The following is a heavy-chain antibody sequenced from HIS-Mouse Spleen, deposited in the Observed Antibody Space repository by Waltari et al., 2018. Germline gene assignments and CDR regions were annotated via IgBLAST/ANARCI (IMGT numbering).Heavy chain of an antibody. Sequence: QVQLVQSGAEVKKPGASVKVSCKASGYTFTGYYMHWVRQAPGQGLEWMGWINPNSGGTNYAQKLQGRVTMTRDTSISTAYMELSRLRSDDTAVYYCARDYYGSGSYYYYYGMDVWGQGTTVTVSS. D-gene: IGHD3-10*01. CDR2: INPNSGGT. J-gene: IGHJ6*02. CDR1: GYTFTGYY. V-gene: IGHV1-2*02. CDR3: ARDYYGSGSYYYYYGMDV.